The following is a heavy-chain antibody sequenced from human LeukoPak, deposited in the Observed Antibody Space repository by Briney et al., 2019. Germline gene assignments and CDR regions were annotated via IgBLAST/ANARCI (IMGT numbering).Heavy chain of an antibody. J-gene: IGHJ1*01. CDR2: INPKSGGT. Sequence: ASVKVSCKASGYRFTGHYMHWVRQAPGQGQEWLGWINPKSGGTNYAQKFQGRVTMTSETSISTVYMELSGLRSDDSAVYYCARDVGTYLSWGQGTLVTVSA. D-gene: IGHD1-26*01. CDR1: GYRFTGHY. CDR3: ARDVGTYLS. V-gene: IGHV1-2*02.